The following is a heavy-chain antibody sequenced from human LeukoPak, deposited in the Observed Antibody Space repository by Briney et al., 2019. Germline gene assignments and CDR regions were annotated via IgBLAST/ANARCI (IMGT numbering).Heavy chain of an antibody. CDR1: GYTFTGYY. J-gene: IGHJ4*02. D-gene: IGHD1-1*01. CDR3: ASADWKGYY. V-gene: IGHV1-2*02. CDR2: INPYSGGT. Sequence: GASVKVSCKASGYTFTGYYMHWVRQAPGQGLEWMGWINPYSGGTNYAQKFQGRVTMTTDTSISTAYMELSRLRSDDTAVYYCASADWKGYYWGQGTLVTVSS.